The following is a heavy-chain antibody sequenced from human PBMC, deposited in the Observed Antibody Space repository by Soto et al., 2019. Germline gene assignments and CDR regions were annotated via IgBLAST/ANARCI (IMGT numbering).Heavy chain of an antibody. Sequence: ASVKVSCKASGYTFTSYYMHCVRQAPGQGLEWMVIINPSGGSTSYAQKFQGRVTMTRDTSTSTVYMELSSLRSEDTAVYYCASSNGGYYYDSSGYPGDAFDIWGQGTMVTVSS. CDR2: INPSGGST. J-gene: IGHJ3*02. D-gene: IGHD3-22*01. CDR1: GYTFTSYY. CDR3: ASSNGGYYYDSSGYPGDAFDI. V-gene: IGHV1-46*01.